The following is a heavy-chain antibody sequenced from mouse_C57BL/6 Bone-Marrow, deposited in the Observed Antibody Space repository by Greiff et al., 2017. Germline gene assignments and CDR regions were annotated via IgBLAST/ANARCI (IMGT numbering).Heavy chain of an antibody. CDR2: IYPGSGNT. CDR1: GYTFTDYY. Sequence: QVQLQQSGAELVRPGASVTLSCKASGYTFTDYYITWVQQRPGQGLAWIARIYPGSGNTYYNEKFKGKATLTAENSSSTAYMQLSSLTSEDSAVYFCALNLSWFAYWGQGTLVTVSA. V-gene: IGHV1-76*01. J-gene: IGHJ3*01. CDR3: ALNLSWFAY. D-gene: IGHD1-1*01.